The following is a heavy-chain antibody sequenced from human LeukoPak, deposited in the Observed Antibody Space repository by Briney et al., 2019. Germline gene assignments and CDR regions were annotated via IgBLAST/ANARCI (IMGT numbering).Heavy chain of an antibody. J-gene: IGHJ4*03. V-gene: IGHV3-23*01. D-gene: IGHD5-24*01. CDR1: GFTFSSFA. CDR3: TKDQEIATIGGYFDS. Sequence: GGSLRLSCEGSGFTFSSFAMNWVRQAPGKGPEWVASISGNGRDTYYADSVKGRFTISRDSPDNTLYLQMNGLRTDDAAVYYCTKDQEIATIGGYFDSWGQGTLVTVSS. CDR2: ISGNGRDT.